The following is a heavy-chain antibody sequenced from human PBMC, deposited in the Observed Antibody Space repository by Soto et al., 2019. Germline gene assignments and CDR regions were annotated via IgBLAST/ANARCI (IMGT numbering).Heavy chain of an antibody. D-gene: IGHD3-3*01. CDR1: GYPFTSYG. Sequence: XSVKVSCKASGYPFTSYGIIWVRQAPGQGLEWMGWISAYNGNTNYAQKLQGRVTMTTDTSTSTAYMELRSLRSDDTAVYYCARDFFNYTYYDFWSAPAAWGQGTLVTVSS. J-gene: IGHJ4*02. CDR3: ARDFFNYTYYDFWSAPAA. V-gene: IGHV1-18*04. CDR2: ISAYNGNT.